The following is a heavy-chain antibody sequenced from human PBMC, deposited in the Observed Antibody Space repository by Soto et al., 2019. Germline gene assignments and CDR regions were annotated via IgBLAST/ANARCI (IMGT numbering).Heavy chain of an antibody. Sequence: SVKVSCKASGGTFSSYAISWVRQAPGQGLEWMGGIIPIFGTANYAQKFQGRVTITADESTSTAYMELSSLRSEDTAVYYCARETERYGDYSRGYAFDIWGQGTMVTVSS. J-gene: IGHJ3*02. CDR2: IIPIFGTA. CDR1: GGTFSSYA. D-gene: IGHD4-17*01. CDR3: ARETERYGDYSRGYAFDI. V-gene: IGHV1-69*13.